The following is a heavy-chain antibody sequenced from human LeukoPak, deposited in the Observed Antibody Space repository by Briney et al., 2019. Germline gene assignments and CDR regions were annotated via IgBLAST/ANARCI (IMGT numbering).Heavy chain of an antibody. D-gene: IGHD4-17*01. CDR1: GVSISSSNW. V-gene: IGHV4-4*02. CDR2: IYHSGST. Sequence: PSETLSLTCAVSGVSISSSNWWSWVRQPPGKGPEWIGYIYHSGSTYYDPSLKSRVTISVDRSKNQFSLKLSSVTAADTAVYYCARGVDGDPLDYWGQGTLVTVSS. J-gene: IGHJ4*02. CDR3: ARGVDGDPLDY.